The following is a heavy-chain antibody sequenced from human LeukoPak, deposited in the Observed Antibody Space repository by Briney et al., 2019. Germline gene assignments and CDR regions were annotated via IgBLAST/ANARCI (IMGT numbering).Heavy chain of an antibody. CDR3: ARDPESAAAEHVFDI. Sequence: ASVKVSCKASGYTFTSYYMHWVRQAPGQGLEWMGIINPSGGSTSYAQKFQGRVTMTRDMSTSTVYMELSSLRSEDTAVYYCARDPESAAAEHVFDIWGQGTMVTVSS. V-gene: IGHV1-46*01. D-gene: IGHD6-13*01. CDR2: INPSGGST. CDR1: GYTFTSYY. J-gene: IGHJ3*02.